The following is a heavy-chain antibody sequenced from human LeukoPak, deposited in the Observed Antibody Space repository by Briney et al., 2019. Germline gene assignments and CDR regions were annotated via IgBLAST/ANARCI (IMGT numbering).Heavy chain of an antibody. J-gene: IGHJ6*02. Sequence: PSETLSLTCAVYGGSFSGYYWSWIRQPPGKGLEWIGEINHSGSTNYNPSLKSRVTISVDTSKSQFSLKLSSVTAADTAVYYCARFSPQDSSWPYYYYYGMDVWGQGTTVTVSS. V-gene: IGHV4-34*01. CDR2: INHSGST. D-gene: IGHD6-13*01. CDR3: ARFSPQDSSWPYYYYYGMDV. CDR1: GGSFSGYY.